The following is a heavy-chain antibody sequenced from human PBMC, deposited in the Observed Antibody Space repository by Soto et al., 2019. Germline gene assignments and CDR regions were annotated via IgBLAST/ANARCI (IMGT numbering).Heavy chain of an antibody. J-gene: IGHJ6*02. Sequence: SETLSLTCTVSGRSISSYYWSWIRQPPGKGLEWIGYIYYSGSTNYNPSLKSRVTISVDTSKNQFSLKLSSVTAADTSVYYCARYGSSWYEEDYYYYGMDVWGQGTTVTVSS. CDR1: GRSISSYY. CDR2: IYYSGST. D-gene: IGHD6-13*01. V-gene: IGHV4-59*01. CDR3: ARYGSSWYEEDYYYYGMDV.